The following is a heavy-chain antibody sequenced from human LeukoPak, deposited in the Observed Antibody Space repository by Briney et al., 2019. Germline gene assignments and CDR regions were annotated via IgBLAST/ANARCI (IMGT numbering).Heavy chain of an antibody. Sequence: PGGSLRLSCAASGFTFDDYAMHRVRQAPGKGLEWVSGISWNSGSIGYADSAKGRFTISRDNAKNSLYLQMNSLRAEDTALYYCAKDIGGGGDNWFDPWGQGTLVTVSS. J-gene: IGHJ5*02. CDR2: ISWNSGSI. V-gene: IGHV3-9*01. CDR3: AKDIGGGGDNWFDP. D-gene: IGHD3-16*01. CDR1: GFTFDDYA.